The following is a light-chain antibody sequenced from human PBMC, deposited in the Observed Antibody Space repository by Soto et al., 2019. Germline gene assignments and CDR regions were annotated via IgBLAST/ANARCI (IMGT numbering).Light chain of an antibody. CDR2: KAS. CDR1: QTISSW. V-gene: IGKV1-5*03. Sequence: DIQMTQSPSTLSGSVGDRVTITCRASQTISSWLAWYQQKPGKAPKLLIYKASTLKSGVPSRFSGSGSGTEFTLTISSLQPEDFATYYCQQSYSTPLTFGGGTKVEIK. J-gene: IGKJ4*01. CDR3: QQSYSTPLT.